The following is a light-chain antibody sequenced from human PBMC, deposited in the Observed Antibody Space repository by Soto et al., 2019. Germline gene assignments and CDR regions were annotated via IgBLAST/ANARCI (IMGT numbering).Light chain of an antibody. V-gene: IGKV1-39*01. CDR1: QGISTY. CDR2: AAS. J-gene: IGKJ1*01. Sequence: DIQMTQSPSSLSASVGDRVTITCRASQGISTYLNWYQQKPGKAPKLLIYAASSLQSGVPSRFSGSGSETDFTLTISSLQTEDFATYSCQQSYSTPWTFGQGTKLDIK. CDR3: QQSYSTPWT.